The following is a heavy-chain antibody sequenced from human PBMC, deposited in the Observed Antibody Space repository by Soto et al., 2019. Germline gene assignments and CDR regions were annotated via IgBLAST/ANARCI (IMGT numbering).Heavy chain of an antibody. CDR3: ARGNYYDSSGYLDW. J-gene: IGHJ4*02. CDR2: ISYDGSNK. CDR1: GFTFSSYA. V-gene: IGHV3-30-3*01. D-gene: IGHD3-22*01. Sequence: GGSLRLSCAASGFTFSSYAMHWVRQAPGKGLEWVAVISYDGSNKYYADSVKGRFTISRDNSKNTLYLQMNSLRAEDTAVYYCARGNYYDSSGYLDWWGQGTLVTVSS.